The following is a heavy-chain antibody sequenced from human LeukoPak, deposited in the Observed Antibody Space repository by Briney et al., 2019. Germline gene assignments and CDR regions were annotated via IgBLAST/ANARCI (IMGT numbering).Heavy chain of an antibody. CDR2: INHSGST. Sequence: PSETLSLTCAVYGGSFSGYYWSWIRQPPGKGLEWIGEINHSGSTYYNPSLKSRVTISVDTSKNQFSLKLSSVTAADTAVYYCARDQDGAFDIWGQGTMVTVSS. J-gene: IGHJ3*02. V-gene: IGHV4-34*09. CDR3: ARDQDGAFDI. CDR1: GGSFSGYY.